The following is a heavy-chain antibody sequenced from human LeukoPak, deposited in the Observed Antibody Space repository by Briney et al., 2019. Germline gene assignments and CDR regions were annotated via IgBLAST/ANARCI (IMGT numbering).Heavy chain of an antibody. CDR2: IKQDGSEK. CDR3: ARDLVVPAAMGGFDY. J-gene: IGHJ4*02. Sequence: GGSLRLSCAASGFTFSSYWMSWVRQAPGKGLEWVANIKQDGSEKYYVDSVKGRFTISRDNAKNSLYLQMNSLRAEDTAVYYCARDLVVPAAMGGFDYWGQGTLVTVPS. CDR1: GFTFSSYW. V-gene: IGHV3-7*03. D-gene: IGHD2-2*01.